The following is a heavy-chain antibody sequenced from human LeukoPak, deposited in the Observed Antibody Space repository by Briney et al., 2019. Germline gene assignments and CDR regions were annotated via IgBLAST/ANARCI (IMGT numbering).Heavy chain of an antibody. D-gene: IGHD3-10*01. CDR2: VTSYNGDT. CDR3: ARMGYYYGSGSNDY. V-gene: IGHV1-18*01. Sequence: ASVKVSCKASGYTFNNYGISWVRQAPGQGLEWVGWVTSYNGDTNYAQRFQGRVTMSTDTSTSTAYMELRSLRSDDTAVYYCARMGYYYGSGSNDYWGQGTLVTVSS. CDR1: GYTFNNYG. J-gene: IGHJ4*02.